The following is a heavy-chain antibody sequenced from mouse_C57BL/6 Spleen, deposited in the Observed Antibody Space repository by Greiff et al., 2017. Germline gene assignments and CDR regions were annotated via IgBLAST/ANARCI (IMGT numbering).Heavy chain of an antibody. J-gene: IGHJ2*01. Sequence: QVQLQQSGAELAKPGASVKLSCKASGYTFTSYWMHWVKQRPGQGLEWIGYINPSSGYTKYNQKFKDKATLTADKSSSTAYMQLSRLTYEDSTVYYCAKSSYDYPDYWGQGTTLTVSS. CDR2: INPSSGYT. D-gene: IGHD2-4*01. CDR3: AKSSYDYPDY. CDR1: GYTFTSYW. V-gene: IGHV1-7*01.